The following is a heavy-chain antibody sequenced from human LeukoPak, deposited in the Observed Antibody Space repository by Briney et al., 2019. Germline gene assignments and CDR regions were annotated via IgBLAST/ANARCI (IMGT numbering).Heavy chain of an antibody. V-gene: IGHV4-59*08. CDR1: GGSISSYH. Sequence: SETLSLTCTVSGGSISSYHWSWIRQPPGKGLEWIGYIYYSGSTNYNPSLKSRVTISVDTSKNQFSLKLSSVTAADTAVYYCARHVLYYDFWGGPTSRTQRFDPWGQGTLVTVSS. CDR2: IYYSGST. D-gene: IGHD3-3*01. CDR3: ARHVLYYDFWGGPTSRTQRFDP. J-gene: IGHJ5*02.